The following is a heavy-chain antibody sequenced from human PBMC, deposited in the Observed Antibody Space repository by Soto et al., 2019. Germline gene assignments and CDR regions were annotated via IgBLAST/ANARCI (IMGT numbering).Heavy chain of an antibody. CDR1: GGTISRYY. D-gene: IGHD2-21*02. J-gene: IGHJ6*02. Sequence: QVQLQESGPGLVKPSETLSLTCTVSGGTISRYYWSWIRQPPGKGLEWIGYMYNTGSTVYNPSFKSRFTISVDTSKIQFSLKLNSVTAADTAVYYCARDLWGYCGTDCYPLDVWGQGTTVTVSS. CDR2: MYNTGST. V-gene: IGHV4-59*01. CDR3: ARDLWGYCGTDCYPLDV.